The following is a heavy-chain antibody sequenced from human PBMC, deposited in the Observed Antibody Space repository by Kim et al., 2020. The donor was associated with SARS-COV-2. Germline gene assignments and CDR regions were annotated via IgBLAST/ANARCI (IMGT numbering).Heavy chain of an antibody. D-gene: IGHD6-19*01. J-gene: IGHJ4*02. CDR1: GGSISSYY. CDR2: VYSGGST. CDR3: ARARLFNQWLIDH. Sequence: SETLSHTCTVSGGSISSYYWSWIRQPPGKGLEWIGYVYSGGSTNYNPSLKSRVTISVDTSKNQFSLKLRSVTAADTAVYYCARARLFNQWLIDHWGQGTLVTVSS. V-gene: IGHV4-59*01.